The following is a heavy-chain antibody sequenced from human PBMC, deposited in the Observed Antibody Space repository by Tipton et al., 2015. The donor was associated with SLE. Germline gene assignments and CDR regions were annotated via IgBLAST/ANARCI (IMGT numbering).Heavy chain of an antibody. D-gene: IGHD3-3*01. V-gene: IGHV4-59*08. CDR3: ARRAWSAYYNYYFDY. CDR1: GDSISSSYY. Sequence: TLSLTCTVSGDSISSSYYWSWIRQPPGKGLEWIGNIYDSGSGSTNYNPSLKSRGTISVDTSKNQFSLKLSSVTAADTAVYYCARRAWSAYYNYYFDYWGQGTLVTVSS. CDR2: IYDSGSGST. J-gene: IGHJ4*02.